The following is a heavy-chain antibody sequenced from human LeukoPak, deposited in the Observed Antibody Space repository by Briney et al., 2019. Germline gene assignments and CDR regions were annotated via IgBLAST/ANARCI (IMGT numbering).Heavy chain of an antibody. V-gene: IGHV4-59*11. CDR1: GGSIGSHY. CDR2: VYDIGST. Sequence: PSETLSLTCTVSGGSIGSHYWAWIRQTPGKGLEWIGYVYDIGSTKYNPSLKSRVTISVDTSKNQFSLRLSSVTAADTAVYYCARGGVLKSVDYWGQGTLVAVSS. J-gene: IGHJ4*02. CDR3: ARGGVLKSVDY. D-gene: IGHD3-16*01.